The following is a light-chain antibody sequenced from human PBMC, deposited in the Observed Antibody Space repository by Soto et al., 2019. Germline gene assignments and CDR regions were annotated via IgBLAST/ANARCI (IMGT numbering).Light chain of an antibody. Sequence: EIVLTQSPGTLSMSPGERATLSCRASQSLSSSSLAWYQQKPGQAPRLLISGASSRAADIPDRFSGSGSGTDFTLTINSLEPEDFAVYYCQQRSNWPPKITFGQGTRLEIK. CDR2: GAS. CDR1: QSLSSSS. V-gene: IGKV3D-20*02. J-gene: IGKJ5*01. CDR3: QQRSNWPPKIT.